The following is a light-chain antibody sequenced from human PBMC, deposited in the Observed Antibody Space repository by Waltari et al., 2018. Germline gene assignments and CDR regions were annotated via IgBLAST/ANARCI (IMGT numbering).Light chain of an antibody. Sequence: QSALTQPASVSGSPGQSITISCTGTSSDVGADNYVSRYQHHPAKAPKLMIYEVSNRPSGVSNRFSGSKSGNTASLTISGLQAEDEADYYCSSYTSSSTFVVFGGGTKLTVL. CDR2: EVS. CDR3: SSYTSSSTFVV. V-gene: IGLV2-14*01. J-gene: IGLJ2*01. CDR1: SSDVGADNY.